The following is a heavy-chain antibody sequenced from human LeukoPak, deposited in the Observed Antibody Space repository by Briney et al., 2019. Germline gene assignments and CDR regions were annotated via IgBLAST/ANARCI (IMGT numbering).Heavy chain of an antibody. V-gene: IGHV3-21*01. J-gene: IGHJ4*02. D-gene: IGHD2-15*01. CDR3: ARESVKYCSGGSCYSRTALDY. Sequence: PGGSLRLSCAASGFTFSSYSMNWVRQAPGKGLEWVSSISSSSSYIYYADSVKGRFTISRDNAKNSLYLQMNSLRAEDTAVYYCARESVKYCSGGSCYSRTALDYWGQGTLVTVSS. CDR2: ISSSSSYI. CDR1: GFTFSSYS.